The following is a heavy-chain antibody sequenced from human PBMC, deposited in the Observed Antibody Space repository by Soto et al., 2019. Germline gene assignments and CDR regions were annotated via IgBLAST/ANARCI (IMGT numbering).Heavy chain of an antibody. D-gene: IGHD2-2*01. V-gene: IGHV3-23*01. J-gene: IGHJ3*02. CDR2: ITASGDTT. CDR1: GFTFSSYA. CDR3: AKVRRLRDCTRTSCRGAFDI. Sequence: EVQLLESGGGLVQPGGSLRLSCAASGFTFSSYAMSWVRQAPGKGLEWDSAITASGDTTYYADSVKGRFTISRDNSKSTMYLQMNSLRAEDTAVYYCAKVRRLRDCTRTSCRGAFDIWGQGTMVTVSS.